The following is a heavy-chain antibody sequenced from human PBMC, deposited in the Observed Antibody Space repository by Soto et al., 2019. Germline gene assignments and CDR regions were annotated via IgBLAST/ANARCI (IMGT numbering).Heavy chain of an antibody. Sequence: SVKVSCKASGGTFSSYAISWVRQAPGQGLEWMGGIIPIFGTANYAQKFQGRVTITADESTSTAYMELSSLRSEDTAVYYCARGKRIAVAVNWFDPWGQGTLVTVSS. D-gene: IGHD6-19*01. CDR1: GGTFSSYA. CDR2: IIPIFGTA. CDR3: ARGKRIAVAVNWFDP. J-gene: IGHJ5*02. V-gene: IGHV1-69*13.